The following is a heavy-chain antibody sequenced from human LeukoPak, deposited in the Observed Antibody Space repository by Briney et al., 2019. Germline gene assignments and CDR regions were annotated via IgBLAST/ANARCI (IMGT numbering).Heavy chain of an antibody. CDR1: GGSISGNY. CDR3: ARFGIDYDMDV. CDR2: IHYRGKA. D-gene: IGHD3-16*01. V-gene: IGHV4-59*01. J-gene: IGHJ6*02. Sequence: SETLSLTCTVSGGSISGNYWTGTRQPPGKGLEWIGQIHYRGKADYNPSLRSRIIISVDTSKNQMFLRLSSVTAADTAVYYCARFGIDYDMDVWGQGTKVTVSS.